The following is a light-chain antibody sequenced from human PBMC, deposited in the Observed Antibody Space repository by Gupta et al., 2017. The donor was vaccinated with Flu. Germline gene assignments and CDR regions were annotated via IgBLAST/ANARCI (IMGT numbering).Light chain of an antibody. CDR2: EAS. J-gene: IGKJ5*01. V-gene: IGKV1-33*01. CDR1: QDISNH. CDR3: QQYHNIPPLT. Sequence: SSLSASVGDRVTITCQASQDISNHLNWYQKKPGKAPKLLIYEASDLETGVPSRFSGSGSGTDFTFTITGLQPEDVATYYCQQYHNIPPLTFGQGTRLEIK.